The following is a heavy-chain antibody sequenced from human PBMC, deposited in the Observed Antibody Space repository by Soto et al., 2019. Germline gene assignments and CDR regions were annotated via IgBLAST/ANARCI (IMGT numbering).Heavy chain of an antibody. V-gene: IGHV1-18*01. CDR3: ATVPVSKPWLSRAYGMDV. J-gene: IGHJ6*02. CDR2: IRGDNGHT. D-gene: IGHD6-19*01. Sequence: QVQLVQSGPEVKKPGASVKVSCKASGYTFTSYGISWVRQAPGQGLEWMGWIRGDNGHTNYAQNLQGRATMTTDSSPSTAYMEVRSLRSDDTAVYYGATVPVSKPWLSRAYGMDVWGQGTTVTVSS. CDR1: GYTFTSYG.